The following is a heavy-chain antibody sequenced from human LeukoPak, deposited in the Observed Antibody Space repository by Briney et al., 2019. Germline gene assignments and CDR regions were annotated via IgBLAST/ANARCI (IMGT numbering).Heavy chain of an antibody. CDR3: ARDPTVQGY. J-gene: IGHJ4*02. Sequence: KSKTDGGTTDYAAPVKGRFTISRDDSKNTLYLQMNSLRAEDTAVYYCARDPTVQGYWGQGTLVTVSS. D-gene: IGHD1-1*01. V-gene: IGHV3-15*01. CDR2: KSKTDGGTT.